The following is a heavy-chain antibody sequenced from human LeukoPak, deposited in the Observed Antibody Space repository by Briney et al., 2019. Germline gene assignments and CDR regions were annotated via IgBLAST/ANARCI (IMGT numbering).Heavy chain of an antibody. D-gene: IGHD6-13*01. Sequence: GGSLRLSCAASGFTFSDYHMNWIRQAPGEGLEWVSAISGTGASTYYADSVKGRFTISRDNSKNTLFLQMNSLRAEDTAVYYCARTLSSRWTFDYWGQGTLVTVSS. CDR1: GFTFSDYH. J-gene: IGHJ4*02. V-gene: IGHV3-23*01. CDR3: ARTLSSRWTFDY. CDR2: ISGTGAST.